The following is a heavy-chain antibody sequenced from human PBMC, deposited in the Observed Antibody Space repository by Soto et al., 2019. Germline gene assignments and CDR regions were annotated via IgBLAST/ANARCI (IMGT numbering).Heavy chain of an antibody. J-gene: IGHJ4*02. Sequence: QVQLVESGGGVVQPGRSLRLSCAASGFTFSSYAMHWVRQAPGKGLEWLAVISYDRSNKYYADSVKGRFTISRDNSKKTLYLQMNGLRPEDTDGYYCAREGEALGYWGQGTLVTVSS. CDR1: GFTFSSYA. CDR2: ISYDRSNK. D-gene: IGHD2-21*01. V-gene: IGHV3-30-3*01. CDR3: AREGEALGY.